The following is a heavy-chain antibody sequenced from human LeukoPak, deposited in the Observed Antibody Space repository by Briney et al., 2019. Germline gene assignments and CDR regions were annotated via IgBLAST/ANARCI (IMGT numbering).Heavy chain of an antibody. CDR1: GFTFSDYY. CDR2: IGSSSSYT. V-gene: IGHV3-11*05. J-gene: IGHJ4*02. D-gene: IGHD1-7*01. CDR3: AGGNGDLNLAYFDY. Sequence: GGSLRLSCAASGFTFSDYYMSWIRQAPGKGLEWVSYIGSSSSYTNYADSVKGRLTISRDNAKNSLYLQMNSLRAEDTAVYYCAGGNGDLNLAYFDYWGQGTLVTVSS.